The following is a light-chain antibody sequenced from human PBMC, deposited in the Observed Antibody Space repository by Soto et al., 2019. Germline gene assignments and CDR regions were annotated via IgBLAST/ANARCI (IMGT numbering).Light chain of an antibody. V-gene: IGKV1-39*01. CDR2: AAS. CDR3: QQTDSTLSIT. CDR1: ESIARH. Sequence: DIQMTQSPSSLSASVGDRVTITCRASESIARHFNWYQQKPGKAPKLLIYAASSLQNGVPSRFRGGGSGTDFTLTISNLQPEDFATDYCQQTDSTLSITFGQGTRLEIK. J-gene: IGKJ5*01.